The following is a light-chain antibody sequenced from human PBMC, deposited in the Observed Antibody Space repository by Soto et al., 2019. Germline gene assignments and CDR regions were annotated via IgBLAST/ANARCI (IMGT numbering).Light chain of an antibody. V-gene: IGLV2-8*01. CDR2: EVT. Sequence: QSALTQPPSASGSPGQSVTISCTGTSSDVGGYDYVSWYQQYPGKTPKLMIFEVTKRPSGVPDRFSGSKSGNTASLTVSGLQAEDAADYYCLSYAGTADVFGTGTKLTVL. CDR3: LSYAGTADV. CDR1: SSDVGGYDY. J-gene: IGLJ1*01.